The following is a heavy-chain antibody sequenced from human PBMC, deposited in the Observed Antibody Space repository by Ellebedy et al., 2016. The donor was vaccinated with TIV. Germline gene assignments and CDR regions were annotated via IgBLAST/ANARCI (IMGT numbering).Heavy chain of an antibody. CDR2: IWYDGSNK. D-gene: IGHD1-26*01. CDR3: ATVRESDTMYSKYSYYYHGMEV. J-gene: IGHJ6*02. CDR1: GFTFSTYG. Sequence: GGSLRLSXAASGFTFSTYGFHWVRQAPGKGLVWVAMIWYDGSNKYYADSVKGRFTISRDDSKNTLFLQMNSLGAEDTAVYYCATVRESDTMYSKYSYYYHGMEVWGQGTTVTVSS. V-gene: IGHV3-33*01.